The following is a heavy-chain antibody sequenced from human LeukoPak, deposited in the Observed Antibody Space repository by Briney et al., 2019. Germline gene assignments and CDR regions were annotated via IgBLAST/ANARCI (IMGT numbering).Heavy chain of an antibody. CDR3: ARDPPDYDYVWGSYRLDY. CDR1: GYTFTGYY. Sequence: ASVKVSCKASGYTFTGYYMHWVRQAPGQGLEWMGWINPNSGGTNYAQKLQGRVTMTTDTSTSTAYMELRSLRSDDTAVYYCARDPPDYDYVWGSYRLDYWGQGTLVTVSS. J-gene: IGHJ4*02. D-gene: IGHD3-16*02. V-gene: IGHV1-2*02. CDR2: INPNSGGT.